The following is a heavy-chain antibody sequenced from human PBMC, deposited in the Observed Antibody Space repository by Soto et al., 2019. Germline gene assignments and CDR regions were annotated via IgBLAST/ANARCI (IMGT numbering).Heavy chain of an antibody. CDR1: GFTFSSYA. V-gene: IGHV3-23*01. CDR2: ISGSGDST. J-gene: IGHJ4*02. CDR3: AKDNPEYDFLSFEPNPKNPPRDILTGYYTY. D-gene: IGHD3-9*01. Sequence: PGGSLRLSCAASGFTFSSYAMSWVRQAPGKGLEWVSAISGSGDSTYYADSVKGRFTISRDNSKNTLYLQMNSLRAEDTAVYYCAKDNPEYDFLSFEPNPKNPPRDILTGYYTYWGQGTLVTVSS.